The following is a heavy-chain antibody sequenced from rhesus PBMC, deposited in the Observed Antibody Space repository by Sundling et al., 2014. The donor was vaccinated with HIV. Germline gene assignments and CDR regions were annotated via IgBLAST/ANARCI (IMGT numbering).Heavy chain of an antibody. Sequence: EVQLVESGGGVVQPGGSLRLSCVASGFTFGDYAMHWVRQAPGKRLEWVSHVSWSGDSRYYADSVKGRFTISRDYAKNSLYLQMDSLRVEDAALYHCVRDRGAATGYFDYWGQGVLVTVSS. J-gene: IGHJ4*01. V-gene: IGHV3-201*01. CDR3: VRDRGAATGYFDY. D-gene: IGHD6-31*01. CDR1: GFTFGDYA. CDR2: VSWSGDSR.